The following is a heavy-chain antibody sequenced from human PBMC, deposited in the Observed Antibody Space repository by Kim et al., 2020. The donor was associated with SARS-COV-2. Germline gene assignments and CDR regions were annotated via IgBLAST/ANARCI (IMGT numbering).Heavy chain of an antibody. CDR2: IYYSGST. CDR1: GGSVSSGSYY. J-gene: IGHJ4*02. Sequence: SETLSLTCTVSGGSVSSGSYYWSWIRQPPGKGLEWIGYIYYSGSTNYNPSLKSRVTISVDTSKNQFSLKLSSVTAADTAVYYCARVDTAMVMGYWGQGTLVTVSS. V-gene: IGHV4-61*01. D-gene: IGHD5-18*01. CDR3: ARVDTAMVMGY.